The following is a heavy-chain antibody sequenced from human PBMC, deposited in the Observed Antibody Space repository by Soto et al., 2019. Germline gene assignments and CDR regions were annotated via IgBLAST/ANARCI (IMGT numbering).Heavy chain of an antibody. Sequence: QVQLVESGGGVVQPGRSLRLSCAASGFTFSSYGMHWVRQAPGKGLEWVAVISYDGSNKYYADSVKGRFTISRDNSKNTLYLQMNSLRAEDTAVYYCARDIEGVGAALDYWGQGTLVTVSS. CDR2: ISYDGSNK. D-gene: IGHD2-15*01. CDR3: ARDIEGVGAALDY. V-gene: IGHV3-30*03. J-gene: IGHJ4*02. CDR1: GFTFSSYG.